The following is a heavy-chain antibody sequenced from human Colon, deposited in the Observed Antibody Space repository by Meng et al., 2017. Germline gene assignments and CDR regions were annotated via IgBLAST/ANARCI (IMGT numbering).Heavy chain of an antibody. J-gene: IGHJ4*02. CDR1: GGSVTITGYY. D-gene: IGHD6-19*01. CDR3: ARDNLLTSGSRFCFDY. V-gene: IGHV4-61*08. Sequence: QGQLQESGPGLVRPSETLSLTCTVSGGSVTITGYYWSWIRQSPGKGLEWIGYIYYTGTTNYNPSLKSRVTISVDTSKNQFSLKLSSVTPADTAVYFCARDNLLTSGSRFCFDYWGQGALVTV. CDR2: IYYTGTT.